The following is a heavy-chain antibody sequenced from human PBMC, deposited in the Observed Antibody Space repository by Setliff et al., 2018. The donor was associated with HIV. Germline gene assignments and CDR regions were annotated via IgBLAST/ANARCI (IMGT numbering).Heavy chain of an antibody. Sequence: ASVKVSCKASGYTFTTYDITWVRQAPGQGLEWLGWISPYNGHTNFAQKFQCRVTMTTDTATSTAYMEVRSLRSDDTAVYYCARTDYGGNSGGNYFDYWGQGSRVTSPQ. D-gene: IGHD4-17*01. CDR3: ARTDYGGNSGGNYFDY. CDR1: GYTFTTYD. V-gene: IGHV1-18*01. CDR2: ISPYNGHT. J-gene: IGHJ4*02.